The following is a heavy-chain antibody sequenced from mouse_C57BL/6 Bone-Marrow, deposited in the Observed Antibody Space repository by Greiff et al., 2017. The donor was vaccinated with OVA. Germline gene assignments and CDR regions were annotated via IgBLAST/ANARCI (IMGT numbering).Heavy chain of an antibody. CDR3: ARGTTSLYWYFDV. V-gene: IGHV1-42*01. CDR2: INPSTGGT. Sequence: VQLQQSGPELVKPGASVKISCKASGYSFTGYYMNWVKKSPEKSLEWIGEINPSTGGTTYNQKFKAKATFAVDKSSSTAYKQLKSLTSEDSAVYYCARGTTSLYWYFDVWGTGTTVTVSS. J-gene: IGHJ1*03. D-gene: IGHD2-14*01. CDR1: GYSFTGYY.